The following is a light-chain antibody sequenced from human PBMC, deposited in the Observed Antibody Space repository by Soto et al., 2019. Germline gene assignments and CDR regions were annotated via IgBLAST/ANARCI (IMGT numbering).Light chain of an antibody. Sequence: EIVLTQSPGTLSLSPGQRATLSCRASRGVSSGRLAWYQQTPGQAPRLLIYGASGRATGIPARFSGSGSETAFTPSTSRLEDDEDAIDYCQQYGSRPFTFGGGTKVDI. V-gene: IGKV3-20*01. CDR1: RGVSSGR. CDR2: GAS. CDR3: QQYGSRPFT. J-gene: IGKJ4*01.